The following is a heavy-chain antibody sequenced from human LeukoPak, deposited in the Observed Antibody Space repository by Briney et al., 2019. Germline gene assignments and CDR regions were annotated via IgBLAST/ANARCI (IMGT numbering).Heavy chain of an antibody. Sequence: ASVKVSCKASGYTFISYAMHWVRQAPGQRLEWMGWINAGNGNTKYSQKFQGRVTITRDTSASTAYMELSSLRSEDTAVYYCARPYYDILTGYYTYYFDYWGQGTLVTVSS. V-gene: IGHV1-3*01. D-gene: IGHD3-9*01. CDR2: INAGNGNT. CDR3: ARPYYDILTGYYTYYFDY. J-gene: IGHJ4*02. CDR1: GYTFISYA.